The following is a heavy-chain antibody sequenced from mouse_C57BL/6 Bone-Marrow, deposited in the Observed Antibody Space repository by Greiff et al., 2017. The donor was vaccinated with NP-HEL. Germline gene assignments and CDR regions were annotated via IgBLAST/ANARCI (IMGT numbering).Heavy chain of an antibody. Sequence: EVKVVESGGGLVKPGGSLKLSCAASGFTFSSYAMSWVRQTPEKRLEWVATISDGGSYTYYPDNVKGRFTISRDNAKNNLYLQMSHLKSEDTAMYYCERVRLRRKAMDYWGQGTSVTVSS. CDR2: ISDGGSYT. V-gene: IGHV5-4*03. CDR3: ERVRLRRKAMDY. J-gene: IGHJ4*01. CDR1: GFTFSSYA. D-gene: IGHD2-12*01.